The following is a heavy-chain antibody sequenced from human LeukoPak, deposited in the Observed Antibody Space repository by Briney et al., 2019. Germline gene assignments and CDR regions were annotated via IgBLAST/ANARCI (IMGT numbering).Heavy chain of an antibody. CDR1: GFTFSSYA. Sequence: PGGSLRLSCAASGFTFSSYAMSWVRQAPGKGLEWVSAISGSGGSTYYADSVKGRFTISRDNAKNSVYLQMNSLRAEDTAVYYCARTNEGYGDYYPFDYWGQGTLVTVSS. CDR3: ARTNEGYGDYYPFDY. CDR2: ISGSGGST. V-gene: IGHV3-23*01. D-gene: IGHD4-17*01. J-gene: IGHJ4*02.